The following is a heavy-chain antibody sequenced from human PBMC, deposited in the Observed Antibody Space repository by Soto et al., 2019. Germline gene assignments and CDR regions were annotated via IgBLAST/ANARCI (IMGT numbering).Heavy chain of an antibody. V-gene: IGHV4-4*02. CDR2: IYHSGST. J-gene: IGHJ4*02. D-gene: IGHD2-15*01. CDR1: GGSSSSNNW. Sequence: SEIVYLTCAVLGGSSSSNNWWSWVRQPPGKGLEWIGEIYHSGSTNYNPSLKSRVTISVDKSKNQYSLKLSSVTAADTAVYYCARGLLRGYCSGGSCYLDYWGQGTLVTVSS. CDR3: ARGLLRGYCSGGSCYLDY.